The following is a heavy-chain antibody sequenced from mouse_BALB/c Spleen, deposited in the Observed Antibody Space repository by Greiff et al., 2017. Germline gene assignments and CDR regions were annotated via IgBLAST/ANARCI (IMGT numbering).Heavy chain of an antibody. CDR2: IWGDGST. J-gene: IGHJ3*01. D-gene: IGHD4-1*02. CDR3: AKQLGRTLFAD. Sequence: VQGVESGPGLVAPSQSLSITCTVSGFSLTGYGVNWVRQPPGKGLEWLGMIWGDGSTDYNSALKSRLSISKDNSKSQVFLKMNSLQTDDTARYYCAKQLGRTLFADWGEGTLVTVSA. V-gene: IGHV2-6-7*01. CDR1: GFSLTGYG.